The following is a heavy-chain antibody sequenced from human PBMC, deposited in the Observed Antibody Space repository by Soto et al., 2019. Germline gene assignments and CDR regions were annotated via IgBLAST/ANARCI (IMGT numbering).Heavy chain of an antibody. V-gene: IGHV4-4*02. J-gene: IGHJ6*02. CDR1: GGSISSSNW. CDR2: IYHSGST. D-gene: IGHD2-15*01. Sequence: QVQLQESGPGLVKPSGTLSLTCAVSGGSISSSNWWSWVRQPPGKGLEWIGEIYHSGSTNYNPSLKSQVTISVDKTKPQFALKLSSVTAADTAVYYCARDTSSCSGGSCGMDVWGQGTTVTVTS. CDR3: ARDTSSCSGGSCGMDV.